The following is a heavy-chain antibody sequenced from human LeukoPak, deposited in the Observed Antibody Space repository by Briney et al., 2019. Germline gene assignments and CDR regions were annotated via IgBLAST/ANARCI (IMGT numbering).Heavy chain of an antibody. Sequence: SETLSLTCAVYGGSFSGYYWSWIRQPPGKGLEWIGEINHSGSTNYNPSLKSRVTMSVDTSNNQFSLKLTSVTAVDTAVYYCARNCGYGLAKGFDIWGQGTMVTVSS. J-gene: IGHJ3*02. CDR2: INHSGST. CDR1: GGSFSGYY. D-gene: IGHD5-18*01. V-gene: IGHV4-34*01. CDR3: ARNCGYGLAKGFDI.